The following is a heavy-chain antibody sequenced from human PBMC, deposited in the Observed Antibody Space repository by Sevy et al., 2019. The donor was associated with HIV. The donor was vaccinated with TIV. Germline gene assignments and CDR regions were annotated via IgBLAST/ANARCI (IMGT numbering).Heavy chain of an antibody. D-gene: IGHD6-19*01. CDR3: ARGRGGQWLVPLGLDY. V-gene: IGHV1-2*02. Sequence: ASVKVSCKASGYTFTGYYMHWVRQAPGQGLEWMGWINPNSGGTNYAQKFQGRVTMTRDTSISTAYMELSRLRSDDTAVYYGARGRGGQWLVPLGLDYWGQGTLVTVSS. CDR1: GYTFTGYY. CDR2: INPNSGGT. J-gene: IGHJ4*02.